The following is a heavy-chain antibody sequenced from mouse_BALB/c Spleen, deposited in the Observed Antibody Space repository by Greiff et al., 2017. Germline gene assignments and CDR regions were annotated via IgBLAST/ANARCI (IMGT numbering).Heavy chain of an antibody. V-gene: IGHV4-1*02. J-gene: IGHJ1*01. CDR3: ARPAHYYGYWYFDV. Sequence: EVKLVESGGGLVQPGGSLKLSCAASGFDFSRYWMSWVRQAPGKGLEWIGEINPDSSTINYTPSLKDKFIISRDNAKNTLYLQMSKVRSEDTALYYCARPAHYYGYWYFDVWGAGTTVTVSS. D-gene: IGHD1-2*01. CDR1: GFDFSRYW. CDR2: INPDSSTI.